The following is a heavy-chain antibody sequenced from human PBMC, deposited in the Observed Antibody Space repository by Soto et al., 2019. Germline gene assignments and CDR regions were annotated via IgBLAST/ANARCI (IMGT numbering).Heavy chain of an antibody. Sequence: PGGSLRLSCAASGFTFSRYAMSWVRQAPGKGLEWVSAISGSGGSTDYADSVKGRFTISRDNSKNTLYLQMNSLRSEDTAVYYCAKDLGYSYHMDVCGQGTTVTVAS. J-gene: IGHJ6*02. CDR1: GFTFSRYA. CDR3: AKDLGYSYHMDV. V-gene: IGHV3-23*01. CDR2: ISGSGGST. D-gene: IGHD5-18*01.